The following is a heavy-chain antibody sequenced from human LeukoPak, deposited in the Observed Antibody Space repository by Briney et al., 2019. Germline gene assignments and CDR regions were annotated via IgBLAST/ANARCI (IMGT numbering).Heavy chain of an antibody. V-gene: IGHV3-48*03. CDR1: GFTFSSNG. CDR3: ARAERWLQFGAFDI. J-gene: IGHJ3*02. D-gene: IGHD5-24*01. CDR2: ISSSGSTI. Sequence: GGSLRLSCSGSGFTFSSNGMNWVRQAPGEGLEWVSYISSSGSTIYYADSVKGRFTISRDNAKNSLYLQMNSLRAEDTAVYYCARAERWLQFGAFDIWGQGTMVTVSS.